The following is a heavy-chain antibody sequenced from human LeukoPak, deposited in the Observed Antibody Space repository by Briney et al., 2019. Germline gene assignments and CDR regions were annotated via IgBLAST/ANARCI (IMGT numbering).Heavy chain of an antibody. CDR3: ARDSFYGSGSYYD. D-gene: IGHD3-10*01. V-gene: IGHV4-61*01. Sequence: NTSETLSLTCTVSGGSISSSSYYWSWIRQPPGKGLEWIGYIYYSGSTNYNPSLKSRVTISIDTSKNQFSLKLTSVTAADTAVYYCARDSFYGSGSYYDWGQGTLVTVSS. CDR1: GGSISSSSYY. CDR2: IYYSGST. J-gene: IGHJ4*02.